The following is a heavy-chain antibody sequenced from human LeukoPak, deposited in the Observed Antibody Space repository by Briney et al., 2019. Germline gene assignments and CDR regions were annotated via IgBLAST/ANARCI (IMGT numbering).Heavy chain of an antibody. CDR2: IKQDGSEK. Sequence: GGSLRLSCAASGFTFSSYWMSWVRQAPGKGLEWVANIKQDGSEKNYVDSVKGRFTISRDNDKTSLYLQMNSLRAEDTAVYYCARSLWPEDYWGQGTLVTVSS. CDR3: ARSLWPEDY. CDR1: GFTFSSYW. J-gene: IGHJ4*02. D-gene: IGHD5-18*01. V-gene: IGHV3-7*01.